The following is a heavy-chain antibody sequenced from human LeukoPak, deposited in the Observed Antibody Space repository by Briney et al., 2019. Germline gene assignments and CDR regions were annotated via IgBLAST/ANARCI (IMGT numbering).Heavy chain of an antibody. V-gene: IGHV3-21*01. Sequence: GGSLRLSCAASGFTFSSYSMTWVRQAPGKGLEWVSSISSSSSYIYYADSVKGRFTISRDNAKNSLYLQMNSLRAEDTAVYYCARDLEGYSSSFDYWGQGTLVTVSS. CDR3: ARDLEGYSSSFDY. CDR1: GFTFSSYS. CDR2: ISSSSSYI. D-gene: IGHD6-13*01. J-gene: IGHJ4*02.